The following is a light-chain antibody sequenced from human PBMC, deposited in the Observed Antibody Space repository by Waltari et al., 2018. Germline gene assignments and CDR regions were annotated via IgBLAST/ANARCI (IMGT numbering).Light chain of an antibody. Sequence: DVVMTQSPLSLPVTLGQPASIPCRSSQILVSSDSKTYLHWLQQRPGQIPRRRIYKVSNRDSGVPDRFSGSGSVTDFTLKLSRVEAEDVGIYYCMQGTHWPRTFGQGTKLEIK. V-gene: IGKV2-30*01. J-gene: IGKJ2*01. CDR1: QILVSSDSKTY. CDR3: MQGTHWPRT. CDR2: KVS.